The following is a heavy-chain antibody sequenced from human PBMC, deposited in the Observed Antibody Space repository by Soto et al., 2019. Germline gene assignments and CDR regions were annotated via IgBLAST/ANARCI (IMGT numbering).Heavy chain of an antibody. CDR3: GRCRGVGPEKLEY. CDR2: IYHSGIT. V-gene: IGHV4-4*02. J-gene: IGHJ4*02. D-gene: IGHD2-8*01. CDR1: GGSISSSNW. Sequence: SETLSLTCAVSGGSISSSNWWSRVRQPPVKGLEWIGEIYHSGITNYNPSLNSRVTISVDKSKNQFSLKLSSVTAADTAVYYWGRCRGVGPEKLEYWAQGTVLTVSS.